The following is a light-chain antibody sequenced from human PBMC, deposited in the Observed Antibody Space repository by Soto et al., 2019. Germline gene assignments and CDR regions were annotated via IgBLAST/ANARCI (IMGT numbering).Light chain of an antibody. CDR2: DAY. CDR3: QQRHMWPIT. V-gene: IGKV3-11*01. CDR1: QSFRGL. Sequence: LLTQSPVTLSLSPSALAXLSCRASQSFRGLLAWYQQKPGQAPRLLIYDAYNRATGIPPRFSGSGSGTDFTLTISSLEPEDSAVYYCQQRHMWPITFGQGTRLENK. J-gene: IGKJ5*01.